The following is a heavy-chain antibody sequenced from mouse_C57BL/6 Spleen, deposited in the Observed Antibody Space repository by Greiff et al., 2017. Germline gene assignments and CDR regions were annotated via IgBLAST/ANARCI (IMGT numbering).Heavy chain of an antibody. J-gene: IGHJ3*01. CDR1: GFTFSSYA. CDR2: ISSGGDYI. Sequence: EVMLVESGEGLVKPGGSLKLSCAASGFTFSSYAMSWVRQTPEKRLEWVASISSGGDYIYYADTVKDRVTISRYNARNTLYLQMSSLKSEDTAMYYCTRDDYDGAAWFAYWGQGTLVTVSA. CDR3: TRDDYDGAAWFAY. D-gene: IGHD2-4*01. V-gene: IGHV5-9-1*02.